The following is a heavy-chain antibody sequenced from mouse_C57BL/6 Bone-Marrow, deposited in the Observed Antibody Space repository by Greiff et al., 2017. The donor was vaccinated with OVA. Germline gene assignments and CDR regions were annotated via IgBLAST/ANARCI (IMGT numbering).Heavy chain of an antibody. V-gene: IGHV1-80*01. Sequence: QVQLKQSGAELVKPGASVKISCKASGYAFSSYWMNWVKQRPGKGLEWIGQIYPGDGDTNYNGKFKGKATLTVDTSSSTAYMQLSSLTSEDSAVYYCARVGYLYAMDYWGQGTSVTVSS. CDR3: ARVGYLYAMDY. D-gene: IGHD2-2*01. CDR2: IYPGDGDT. CDR1: GYAFSSYW. J-gene: IGHJ4*01.